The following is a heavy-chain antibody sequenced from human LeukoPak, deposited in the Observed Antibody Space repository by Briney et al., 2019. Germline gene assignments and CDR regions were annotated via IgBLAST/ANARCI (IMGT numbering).Heavy chain of an antibody. Sequence: SETLSLTCTVSGGSISSGGYYWSWPRQHPGKGLEWIGYIYYSGSTYYNPSLKSRVTISVDRSKNQFSLNLSSVTAADTAVYYCATSLDYYGMDVWGQGTTVTVSS. J-gene: IGHJ6*02. CDR3: ATSLDYYGMDV. CDR1: GGSISSGGYY. V-gene: IGHV4-31*03. D-gene: IGHD3-16*01. CDR2: IYYSGST.